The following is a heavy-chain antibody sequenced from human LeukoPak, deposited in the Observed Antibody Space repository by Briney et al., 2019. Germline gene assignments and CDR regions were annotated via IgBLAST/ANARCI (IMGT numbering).Heavy chain of an antibody. Sequence: PSETLSLTCTVSGGSIGSSSYYWGWIRQPPGKGLEWIGSIYYSGSTYYNPSLKSRVTISVDTSKNQFSLKLSSVTAADTAVYYCARKSALIAASPDFVYWGQGTLVTVSS. CDR1: GGSIGSSSYY. V-gene: IGHV4-39*01. CDR3: ARKSALIAASPDFVY. D-gene: IGHD6-6*01. J-gene: IGHJ4*02. CDR2: IYYSGST.